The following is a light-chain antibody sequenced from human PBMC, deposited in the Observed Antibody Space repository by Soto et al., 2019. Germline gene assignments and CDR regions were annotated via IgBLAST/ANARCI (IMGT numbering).Light chain of an antibody. J-gene: IGKJ4*01. CDR3: MQRIEFPLT. Sequence: DIVMTQTPLSLPVTPGEPASISCRSSQSLLDSDDGNTSLDWYLQKQGQSPQLLIYTVSYRASGVPDRFSGSGSGTDFTMKISRVEAEDVGVYYCMQRIEFPLTFGGGTKVEIK. CDR1: QSLLDSDDGNTS. V-gene: IGKV2-40*01. CDR2: TVS.